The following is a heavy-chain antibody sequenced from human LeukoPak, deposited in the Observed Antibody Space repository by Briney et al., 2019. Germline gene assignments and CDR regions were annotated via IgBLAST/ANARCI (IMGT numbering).Heavy chain of an antibody. CDR2: FDPEDGET. D-gene: IGHD3-10*01. J-gene: IGHJ6*02. V-gene: IGHV1-24*01. CDR3: ATDGRTMVLGATYYYYGMDV. CDR1: GYTLTELS. Sequence: ASVKVSCKVSGYTLTELSMHWVRQAPGKGLEWMGGFDPEDGETIYAQKFQGRVTMTEDTSTDTAYMELSSLRSEDTAVYYCATDGRTMVLGATYYYYGMDVWGQGTTVTVSS.